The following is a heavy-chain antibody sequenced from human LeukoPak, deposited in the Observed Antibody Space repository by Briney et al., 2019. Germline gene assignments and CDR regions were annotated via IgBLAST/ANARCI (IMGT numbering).Heavy chain of an antibody. D-gene: IGHD5-18*01. CDR1: GGSISSYY. CDR3: ARDTAMAYFDY. Sequence: SETLSLTCTVSGGSISSYYWSWIRQPPGKGLEWIGYIYYSGGTNYNPSLKSRVTISVDTSKNQFSLKLSSVTAADTAVYYCARDTAMAYFDYWGQGTLVTVSS. CDR2: IYYSGGT. J-gene: IGHJ4*02. V-gene: IGHV4-59*01.